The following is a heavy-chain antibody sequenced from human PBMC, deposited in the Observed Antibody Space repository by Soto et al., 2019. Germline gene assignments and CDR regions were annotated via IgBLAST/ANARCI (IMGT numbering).Heavy chain of an antibody. V-gene: IGHV3-23*01. CDR3: AKDGDDSSAHYFDY. J-gene: IGHJ4*02. Sequence: GGSLRLSCAASGFTFSSYAMSWVRQAPGKWLEWVSAISGSGGSTYYADSVKGRFTISRDNSKNTLYLQMNSLRAEDTAVYYCAKDGDDSSAHYFDYWGQGTLVTVSS. CDR1: GFTFSSYA. D-gene: IGHD3-22*01. CDR2: ISGSGGST.